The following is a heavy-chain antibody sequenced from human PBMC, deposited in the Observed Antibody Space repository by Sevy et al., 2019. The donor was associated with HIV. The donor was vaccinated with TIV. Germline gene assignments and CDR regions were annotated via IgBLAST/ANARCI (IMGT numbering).Heavy chain of an antibody. D-gene: IGHD2-8*02. CDR1: GYTLTELS. CDR3: ATASSGLVDYYYYGMDV. CDR2: FDPEDGET. V-gene: IGHV1-24*01. Sequence: ASVKVSCKVSGYTLTELSMHWVRQALGKGLEWMGGFDPEDGETIYAQMFQGRVTMTEDTSTDTAYMELSSLRSEDTAVYYCATASSGLVDYYYYGMDVWGQGTTVTVSS. J-gene: IGHJ6*02.